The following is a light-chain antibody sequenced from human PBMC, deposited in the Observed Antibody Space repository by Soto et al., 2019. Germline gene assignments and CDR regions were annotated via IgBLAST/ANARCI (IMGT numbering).Light chain of an antibody. J-gene: IGLJ1*01. Sequence: QSALTKPASVSGSPGQSITISCTGTSSDVGGYNYVSWYQQHPGKAPKLMIYDVSNRHSGISNRFSGSKSGNTASLTISGLQAEDEADYYCSSYTGSSTYVFGTGTKLTVL. CDR3: SSYTGSSTYV. CDR1: SSDVGGYNY. V-gene: IGLV2-14*01. CDR2: DVS.